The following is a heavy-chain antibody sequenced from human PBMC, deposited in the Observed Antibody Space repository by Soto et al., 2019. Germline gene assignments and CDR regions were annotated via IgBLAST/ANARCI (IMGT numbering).Heavy chain of an antibody. D-gene: IGHD6-13*01. CDR2: ISWNSGSI. CDR3: AKDIRRSSWYYFDY. Sequence: LRLSCAASGFTFDDYAMHWVRQAPGKGLEWVSGISWNSGSIGYADSAKGRFTISRDNAKNSLYLQMNSLRAEDTALYYCAKDIRRSSWYYFDYWGQGTLVTVSS. CDR1: GFTFDDYA. V-gene: IGHV3-9*01. J-gene: IGHJ4*02.